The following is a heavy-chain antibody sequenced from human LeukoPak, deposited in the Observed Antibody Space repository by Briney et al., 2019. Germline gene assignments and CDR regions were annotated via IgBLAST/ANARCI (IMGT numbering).Heavy chain of an antibody. CDR1: GGSFSGYY. V-gene: IGHV4-34*01. CDR3: ARVNYDFWSGKYWYFDL. D-gene: IGHD3-3*01. Sequence: SETLSLTCAVYGGSFSGYYRSWIRQPPGKGLEWIGEINHSGSTNYNPSLKSRVTISVDTSKNQFSLKLSSVTAADTAVYYCARVNYDFWSGKYWYFDLWGRGTLVTVSS. J-gene: IGHJ2*01. CDR2: INHSGST.